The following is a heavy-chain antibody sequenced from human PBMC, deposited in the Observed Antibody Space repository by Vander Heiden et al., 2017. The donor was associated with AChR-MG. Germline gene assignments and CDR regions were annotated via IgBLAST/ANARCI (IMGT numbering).Heavy chain of an antibody. CDR2: IYHTGST. CDR1: GGSVSSGSHY. J-gene: IGHJ2*01. V-gene: IGHV4-61*01. Sequence: QVQLQESGPGLVKPSETLSLTCTVSGGSVSSGSHYWHWIRQPPGKGLEWIGYIYHTGSTNYNPSLKSRVTMSMDTSKSQFSLKLNSVTPADTAVYYCAGDLDDMPNFFFDLWGRGSLVTVSS. D-gene: IGHD2-2*01. CDR3: AGDLDDMPNFFFDL.